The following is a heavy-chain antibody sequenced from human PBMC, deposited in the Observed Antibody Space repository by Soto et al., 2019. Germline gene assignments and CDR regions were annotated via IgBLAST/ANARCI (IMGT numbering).Heavy chain of an antibody. CDR2: IIPIFGTA. CDR1: GGTFSSYA. J-gene: IGHJ6*02. V-gene: IGHV1-69*13. Sequence: GASVKVSCKASGGTFSSYAMSWVRQAPGQGLEWMGGIIPIFGTANYAQKFQGRVTITADESTSTAYMELSSLRSEDTAVYYCARDKRVERFGELSYYYYYGMDVWGQGTTVTVSS. D-gene: IGHD3-10*01. CDR3: ARDKRVERFGELSYYYYYGMDV.